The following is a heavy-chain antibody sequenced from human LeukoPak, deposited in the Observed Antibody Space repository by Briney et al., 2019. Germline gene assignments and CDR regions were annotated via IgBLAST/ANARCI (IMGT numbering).Heavy chain of an antibody. CDR1: GGSISSYY. J-gene: IGHJ5*02. D-gene: IGHD6-6*01. Sequence: SETLSLTCTVSGGSISSYYWSWIRQPAGKGLEWIGRIYTSGSTNYNPSLKSRVTMSVDTSKNQFSLKLSSVTAADTAVYYCARGASSSGANWFDPWGQGTLVTVSS. CDR2: IYTSGST. CDR3: ARGASSSGANWFDP. V-gene: IGHV4-4*07.